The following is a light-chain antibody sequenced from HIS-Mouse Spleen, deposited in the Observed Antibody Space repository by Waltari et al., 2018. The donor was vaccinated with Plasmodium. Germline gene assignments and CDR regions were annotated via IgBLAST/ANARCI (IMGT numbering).Light chain of an antibody. CDR3: CSYAGSYTLV. V-gene: IGLV2-11*01. CDR1: SSDVCGYNY. J-gene: IGLJ2*01. CDR2: DVR. Sequence: QSALTQPRSVSGSPGQSVTISCTGTSSDVCGYNYVSWYQQHPGKAPKLMIYDVRKRPSGVPDRFSGSKSGNTASLTISGLQAEDEADYYCCSYAGSYTLVFGGGTKLTVL.